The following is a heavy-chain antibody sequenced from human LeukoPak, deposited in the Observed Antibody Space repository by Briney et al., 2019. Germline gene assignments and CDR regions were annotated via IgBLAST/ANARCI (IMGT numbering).Heavy chain of an antibody. D-gene: IGHD6-13*01. CDR1: GFTFSSYA. V-gene: IGHV3-64*01. CDR2: ISSNGGST. Sequence: GGSLRLXCAASGFTFSSYAMHWVRQAPGKGLEYVSAISSNGGSTYYANSVKGRFIISRDNSKNTLYLQMGSLRAEDMAVYYCARQATRIAAAGTSIDYWGQGTLVTVSS. CDR3: ARQATRIAAAGTSIDY. J-gene: IGHJ4*02.